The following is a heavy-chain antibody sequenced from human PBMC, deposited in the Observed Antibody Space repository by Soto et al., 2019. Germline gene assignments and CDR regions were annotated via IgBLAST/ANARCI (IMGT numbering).Heavy chain of an antibody. CDR1: GFTFISYA. J-gene: IGHJ6*02. V-gene: IGHV3-30-3*01. CDR3: PREGCRGASCYYYYYGLDV. D-gene: IGHD2-2*01. Sequence: PGGSLRLSCAASGFTFISYAMHWVRQAPGKGLKWVAVISYDGSNKYYADSVKGRFTISRDNSKNTLYLQMNSLRADDTAVYYCPREGCRGASCYYYYYGLDVWGQGTTDTVSS. CDR2: ISYDGSNK.